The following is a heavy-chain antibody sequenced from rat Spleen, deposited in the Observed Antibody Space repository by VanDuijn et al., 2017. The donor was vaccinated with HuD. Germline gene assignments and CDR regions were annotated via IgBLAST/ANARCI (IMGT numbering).Heavy chain of an antibody. J-gene: IGHJ2*01. D-gene: IGHD1-4*01. Sequence: EVQMVESGGGLVKPGRSLKLSCAASGFTFSNYYMAWVRQAPTKGLEWVATISYADTSGHSGTYYRDSVKGRFTISRDNAKSTLSLQMDSLRSEDTATYYCARRHFGYTDYFDYWGQGVMVTVSS. CDR2: ISYADTSGHSGT. CDR1: GFTFSNYY. V-gene: IGHV5-7*01. CDR3: ARRHFGYTDYFDY.